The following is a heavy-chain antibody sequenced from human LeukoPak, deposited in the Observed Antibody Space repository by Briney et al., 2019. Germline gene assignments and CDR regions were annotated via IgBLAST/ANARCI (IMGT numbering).Heavy chain of an antibody. CDR3: ARVGGSGSYYPYYMDV. CDR2: IYYSGST. D-gene: IGHD3-10*01. V-gene: IGHV4-39*07. CDR1: GGSISSSSYY. J-gene: IGHJ6*03. Sequence: SETLSLTCTVSGGSISSSSYYWGWIRQPPGKGLEWIGSIYYSGSTYYNPSLKSRVTISVDTSKNQFSLKLSSVTAADTAVYYCARVGGSGSYYPYYMDVWGKGTTVTISS.